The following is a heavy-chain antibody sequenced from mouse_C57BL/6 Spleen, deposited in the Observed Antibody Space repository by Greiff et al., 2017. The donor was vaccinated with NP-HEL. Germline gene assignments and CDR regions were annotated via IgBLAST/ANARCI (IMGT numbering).Heavy chain of an antibody. Sequence: VQLQQSGAELVKPGASVKMSCKASGYTFTSYWITWVKQRPGQGLEWIGDIYPGSGSTNYNEKFKSKATLTVDTSSSTAYMQLSSLTSEDSAVYYCARIITTGSYFDYWGQGTTLTVSS. J-gene: IGHJ2*01. D-gene: IGHD1-1*01. V-gene: IGHV1-55*01. CDR1: GYTFTSYW. CDR2: IYPGSGST. CDR3: ARIITTGSYFDY.